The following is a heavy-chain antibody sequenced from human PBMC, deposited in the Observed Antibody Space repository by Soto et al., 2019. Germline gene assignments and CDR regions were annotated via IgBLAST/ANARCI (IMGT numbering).Heavy chain of an antibody. D-gene: IGHD3-16*01. CDR2: IYHSGSI. J-gene: IGHJ6*02. V-gene: IGHV4-30-4*01. Sequence: QVRLQESGPGLVKPSETLSLTCPVSGGSINNAVYYWSWIRQPPGKGLEWIGYIYHSGSIYYNPSLKSRLTISMDTSKNHFSLKLTSVTAADTAVYYCAAVAPRKLTFPFYGVDVWGQGTTVTVSS. CDR1: GGSINNAVYY. CDR3: AAVAPRKLTFPFYGVDV.